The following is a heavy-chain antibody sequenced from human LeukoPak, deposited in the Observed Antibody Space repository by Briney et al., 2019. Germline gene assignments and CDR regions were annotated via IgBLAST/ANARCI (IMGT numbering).Heavy chain of an antibody. Sequence: ASVKVSCKASGYTFTSYDINWVRQATGQGLEWMGWMNPNSGNTGYAQKFQGRVTMTRNTSIGTAYMELSSLRSEDTAVYYCARGVYDFWSGYYPIDYWGQGTLVTVSS. V-gene: IGHV1-8*01. CDR1: GYTFTSYD. D-gene: IGHD3-3*01. CDR3: ARGVYDFWSGYYPIDY. J-gene: IGHJ4*02. CDR2: MNPNSGNT.